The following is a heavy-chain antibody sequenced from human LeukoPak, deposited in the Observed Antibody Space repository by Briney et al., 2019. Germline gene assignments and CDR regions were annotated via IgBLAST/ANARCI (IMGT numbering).Heavy chain of an antibody. J-gene: IGHJ5*02. V-gene: IGHV3-7*03. CDR3: AKLPYSSVGWFDP. Sequence: PGGSLRLSCAASGFTFSSYWMSWVRQAPGKGLEWVANIKKDGSEKYYVDSVKGRFTISRDNAKTSLYLQMNSLRAEDTAVYYCAKLPYSSVGWFDPWGQGTLVTVSS. CDR1: GFTFSSYW. D-gene: IGHD6-25*01. CDR2: IKKDGSEK.